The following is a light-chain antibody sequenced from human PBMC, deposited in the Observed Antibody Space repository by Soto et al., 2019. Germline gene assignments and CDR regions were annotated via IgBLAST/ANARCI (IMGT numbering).Light chain of an antibody. CDR2: GVS. J-gene: IGLJ1*01. V-gene: IGLV2-11*01. CDR3: CSYAGGREV. CDR1: SSDVGGYKY. Sequence: LTQPRSVSGSPGQSVTISCTGTSSDVGGYKYVSWYQQKPGKAPKLIIYGVSRWPSGVPNRFSGSKSGNRASLTISGLQAEDEGDYYCCSYAGGREVFGTGTKVTVL.